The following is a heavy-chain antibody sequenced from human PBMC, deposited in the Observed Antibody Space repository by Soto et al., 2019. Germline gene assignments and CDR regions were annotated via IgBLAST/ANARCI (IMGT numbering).Heavy chain of an antibody. CDR3: AKTANGWFSAFDI. V-gene: IGHV3-23*01. CDR1: GFTFSRYA. J-gene: IGHJ3*02. Sequence: EVQLLESGGGLVQPGGSLRLSCAASGFTFSRYAMSWVLQAPGKGLEWVSAISGSGGTTHYADSVKGRFTFSRDNSKNTLYLQMNSLRAEDTAVYYCAKTANGWFSAFDIWGQGTMVTVSS. CDR2: ISGSGGTT. D-gene: IGHD6-19*01.